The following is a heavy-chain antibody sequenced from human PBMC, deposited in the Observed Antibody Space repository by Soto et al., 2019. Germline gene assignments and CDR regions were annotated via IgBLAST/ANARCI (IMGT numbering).Heavy chain of an antibody. CDR2: ISSGSTTI. Sequence: QVQLVESGGGLVKPGGSLRLSCAASGFTFSDYYMSWIRQAPGKGLEWISHISSGSTTISYADSMRGRLTISRDNAKTSLFLQMNSLRAEDTAVYYCARGGGQYYYHMDVWGTGTTVSVSS. D-gene: IGHD3-16*01. CDR1: GFTFSDYY. V-gene: IGHV3-11*01. CDR3: ARGGGQYYYHMDV. J-gene: IGHJ6*03.